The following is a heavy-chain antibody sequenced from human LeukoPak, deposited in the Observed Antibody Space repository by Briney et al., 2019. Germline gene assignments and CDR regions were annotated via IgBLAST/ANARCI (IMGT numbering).Heavy chain of an antibody. Sequence: ASVKVSCKAFGYTFTSYGISWVRQAPGQGLEWMGWISTYNGDTDYAQKLQGRVTMTADTSTSTAYMEMRSLRSDDTAVYYCARDPGQYYDILTGYYTPYYFDYWGQGTLVTVSS. V-gene: IGHV1-18*01. J-gene: IGHJ4*02. CDR3: ARDPGQYYDILTGYYTPYYFDY. CDR1: GYTFTSYG. D-gene: IGHD3-9*01. CDR2: ISTYNGDT.